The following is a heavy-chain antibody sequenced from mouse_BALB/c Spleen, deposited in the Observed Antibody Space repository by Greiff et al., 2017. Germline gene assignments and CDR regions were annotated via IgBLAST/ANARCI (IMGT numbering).Heavy chain of an antibody. CDR3: ARDDYDYDEGYAMDY. CDR1: GYSITSGYY. D-gene: IGHD2-4*01. V-gene: IGHV3-6*02. CDR2: ISYDGSN. Sequence: EVQLQQSGPGLVKPSQSLSLTCSVTGYSITSGYYWNWIRQFPGNKLEWMGYISYDGSNNYNPSLKNRISITRDTSKNQFFLKLNSVTTEDTATYYCARDDYDYDEGYAMDYWGQGTSVTVSS. J-gene: IGHJ4*01.